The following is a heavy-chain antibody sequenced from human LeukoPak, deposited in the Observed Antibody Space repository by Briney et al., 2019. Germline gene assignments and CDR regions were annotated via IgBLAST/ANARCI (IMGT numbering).Heavy chain of an antibody. J-gene: IGHJ3*02. D-gene: IGHD3-16*01. Sequence: GESLKISCKGSGYNFTSHWIGWVRQMPGKGLEWMGIIYPGDSRTRYSPSFQGQAAVLVDKSISTAYLQWRSLQASDTAMYYCARHAVSRTSPSDAFNIWGQGTVVTVSS. V-gene: IGHV5-51*01. CDR2: IYPGDSRT. CDR1: GYNFTSHW. CDR3: ARHAVSRTSPSDAFNI.